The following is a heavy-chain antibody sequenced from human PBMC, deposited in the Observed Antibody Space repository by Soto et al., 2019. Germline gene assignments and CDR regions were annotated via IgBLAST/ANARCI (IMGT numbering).Heavy chain of an antibody. Sequence: GGSLRLSCAASGFTFSSYAMSWVRQAPGKGLEWVSAISGSGGSTYYADSVKGRFTISRDNSKNTLYLQMNSLRAEDTAVYYCAKDTPPDYDFWSGYYMGGDYWGQGTLVTVSS. CDR3: AKDTPPDYDFWSGYYMGGDY. D-gene: IGHD3-3*01. V-gene: IGHV3-23*01. J-gene: IGHJ4*02. CDR1: GFTFSSYA. CDR2: ISGSGGST.